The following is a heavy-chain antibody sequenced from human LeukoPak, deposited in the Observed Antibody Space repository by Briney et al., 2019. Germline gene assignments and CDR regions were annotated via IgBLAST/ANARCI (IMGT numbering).Heavy chain of an antibody. CDR1: GGTFSSYA. CDR2: IIPIFGTA. Sequence: SVKVSCKASGGTFSSYAISWVRQAPGQGLGWMGGIIPIFGTANYAQKFQGRVTITADESTSTAYMELSSLRSEDTAVYYCARATTPMYYYDSSGPWGQGTLVTVSS. CDR3: ARATTPMYYYDSSGP. J-gene: IGHJ5*02. D-gene: IGHD3-22*01. V-gene: IGHV1-69*01.